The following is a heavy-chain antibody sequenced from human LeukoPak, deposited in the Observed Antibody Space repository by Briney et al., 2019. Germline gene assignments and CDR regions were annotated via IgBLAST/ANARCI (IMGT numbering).Heavy chain of an antibody. V-gene: IGHV1-2*02. CDR3: ARACSSGGYYYYYYYMDV. J-gene: IGHJ6*03. Sequence: ASVKVSCKASGYTFTGYYMHWVRQAPGQGLEWMGWINPNSGGTNYAQKFQGRVTMTRDTSISTAYMELSRLRSDDTAVYYCARACSSGGYYYYYYYMDVWGKGTTVTVSS. D-gene: IGHD6-6*01. CDR1: GYTFTGYY. CDR2: INPNSGGT.